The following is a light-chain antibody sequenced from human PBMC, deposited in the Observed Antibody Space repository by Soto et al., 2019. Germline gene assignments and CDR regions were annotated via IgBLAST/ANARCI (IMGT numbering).Light chain of an antibody. Sequence: IVMTQSPATLSVSPGERATLSCRASQNIYYNVAWYQQRPGQAPRLLIYRASTRAAGVPARFSGSGSGTEFTLTISSLQSEDFTVYSCLQYHNLWAFGQGTKVEIK. CDR1: QNIYYN. J-gene: IGKJ1*01. V-gene: IGKV3-15*01. CDR3: LQYHNLWA. CDR2: RAS.